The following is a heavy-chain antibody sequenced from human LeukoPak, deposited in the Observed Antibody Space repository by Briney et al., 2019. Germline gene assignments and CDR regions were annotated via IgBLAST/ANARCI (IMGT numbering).Heavy chain of an antibody. CDR3: AKDPFTGSGTLDY. D-gene: IGHD6-25*01. Sequence: GGSLRLSCAASGFTFSNYGIHWVRQAPGKGLEWVAFIRYDGSNIYYADSVKGRFTISRDNSKNTLYLQMNSLRAEDTAVYYCAKDPFTGSGTLDYWGQGTLVTVSS. V-gene: IGHV3-30*02. J-gene: IGHJ4*02. CDR1: GFTFSNYG. CDR2: IRYDGSNI.